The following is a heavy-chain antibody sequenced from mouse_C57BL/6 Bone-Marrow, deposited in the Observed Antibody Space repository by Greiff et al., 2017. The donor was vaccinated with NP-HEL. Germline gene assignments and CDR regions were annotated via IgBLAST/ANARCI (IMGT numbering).Heavy chain of an antibody. CDR1: GYTFTGYW. D-gene: IGHD1-1*01. Sequence: VKLLESGAELMKPGASVKLSCKATGYTFTGYWIEWVKQRPGHGLEWIGEILPGSGSTNYNEKFKGKATLTADTSSNTAYMQLSSLTTEDSAIYYCESGEIYYYGSSYWYFDVGGTGTTVTVSS. CDR3: ESGEIYYYGSSYWYFDV. V-gene: IGHV1-9*01. J-gene: IGHJ1*03. CDR2: ILPGSGST.